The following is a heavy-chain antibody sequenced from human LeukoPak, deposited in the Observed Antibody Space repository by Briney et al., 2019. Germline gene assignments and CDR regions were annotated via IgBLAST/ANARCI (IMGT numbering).Heavy chain of an antibody. Sequence: VASVKVSCKASGYTFTGYYMHWVRQAPGQGLEWMGIINPSGGSTSYAQKFQGRVTMTRDTSTSTVYMELSSLRSEDTAVYYCASRPAYDSSGYPPDIWGQGTMVTVSS. CDR2: INPSGGST. V-gene: IGHV1-46*01. J-gene: IGHJ3*02. D-gene: IGHD3-22*01. CDR1: GYTFTGYY. CDR3: ASRPAYDSSGYPPDI.